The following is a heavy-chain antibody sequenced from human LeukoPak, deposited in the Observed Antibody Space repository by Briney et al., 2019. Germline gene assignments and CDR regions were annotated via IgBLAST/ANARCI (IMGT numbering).Heavy chain of an antibody. CDR3: TILLDIAGGMRGGEMDV. Sequence: GGSLRLSCAASGFTFSSYAMSWVRQAPGKGLEWVSAISGSGGSTYYADSVKGRFTISRDNSKNTLYLQMNSLRAEDTAVYYCTILLDIAGGMRGGEMDVWGQGTTVTVSS. J-gene: IGHJ6*02. V-gene: IGHV3-23*01. CDR2: ISGSGGST. CDR1: GFTFSSYA. D-gene: IGHD5-12*01.